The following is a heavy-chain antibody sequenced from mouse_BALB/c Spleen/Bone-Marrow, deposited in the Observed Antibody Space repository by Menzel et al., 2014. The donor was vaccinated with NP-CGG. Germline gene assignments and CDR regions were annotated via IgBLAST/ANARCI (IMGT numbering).Heavy chain of an antibody. Sequence: EVKLMESGGGLVQPGGSLKLSCAASGFDFRRYWMSWARQAPGKGLEWIGEINPDSSTINYTPSLKDKFIISRDNAKNTLYLQMTKVRSEDTALYYWARRNYYGNLFVWGAGTTVTGAS. CDR1: GFDFRRYW. J-gene: IGHJ1*01. CDR2: INPDSSTI. CDR3: ARRNYYGNLFV. V-gene: IGHV4-1*02. D-gene: IGHD1-1*01.